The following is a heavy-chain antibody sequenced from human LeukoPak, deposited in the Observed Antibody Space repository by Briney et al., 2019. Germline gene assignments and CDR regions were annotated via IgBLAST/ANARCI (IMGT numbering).Heavy chain of an antibody. D-gene: IGHD5-24*01. Sequence: PGGSLRLSCAASGFTFSSYWMSWVRQAPGKGLEWVVNIKQDGSEKYYVDSVKGRFTISRDNAKNSLYLQMNSLRAEDTAVYYCARGWPRDGYNWRYFDYWGQGTLVTVSS. CDR1: GFTFSSYW. J-gene: IGHJ4*02. CDR2: IKQDGSEK. CDR3: ARGWPRDGYNWRYFDY. V-gene: IGHV3-7*01.